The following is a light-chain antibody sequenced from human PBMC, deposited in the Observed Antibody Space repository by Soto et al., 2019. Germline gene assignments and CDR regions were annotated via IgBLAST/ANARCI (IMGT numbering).Light chain of an antibody. Sequence: IVLTQSPGTLSLSPWERATLSCRASQYVSSRFLAWYQQIPGQAPRLLIYGASIRATGIPDRFSGSGSATDLTLTISRLEPEDFAVYYCQQRRDTFGQGTRLEIK. CDR2: GAS. J-gene: IGKJ5*01. CDR1: QYVSSRF. CDR3: QQRRDT. V-gene: IGKV3D-20*02.